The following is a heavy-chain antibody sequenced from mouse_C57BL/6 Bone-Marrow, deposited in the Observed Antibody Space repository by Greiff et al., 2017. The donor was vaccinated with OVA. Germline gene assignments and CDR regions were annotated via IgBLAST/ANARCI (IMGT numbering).Heavy chain of an antibody. Sequence: EVKLQESGPGLVKPSQSLSLTCSVTGYSITSGYYWNWIRQFPGNKLEWMGYISYDGSNNYNPSLKNRISITRDTSKNQFFLKLNSVTTEDTATYYCARGDDGYLGPYYAMDYWGQGTSVTVSS. D-gene: IGHD2-3*01. V-gene: IGHV3-6*01. CDR2: ISYDGSN. CDR1: GYSITSGYY. J-gene: IGHJ4*01. CDR3: ARGDDGYLGPYYAMDY.